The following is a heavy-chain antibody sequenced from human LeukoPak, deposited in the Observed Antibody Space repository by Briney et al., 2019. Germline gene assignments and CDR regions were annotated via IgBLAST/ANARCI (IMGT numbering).Heavy chain of an antibody. CDR1: GGSLSGYY. CDR2: INHSGST. D-gene: IGHD3-22*01. J-gene: IGHJ4*02. V-gene: IGHV4-34*01. Sequence: SETLCLTCAVYGGSLSGYYWSWIRQPPGKGLEWIGEINHSGSTNYNPSLKSRVTISVDTSKNQFSLKLSSVTAADTAVYYCARRLPYYYDSSGSANFDYWGRGTLVTVSS. CDR3: ARRLPYYYDSSGSANFDY.